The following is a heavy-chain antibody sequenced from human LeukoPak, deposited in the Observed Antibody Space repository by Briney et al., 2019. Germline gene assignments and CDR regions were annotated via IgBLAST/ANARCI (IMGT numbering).Heavy chain of an antibody. CDR3: ARHGRYFDY. CDR2: VYYTGST. Sequence: SETLSLTCTVSGGSISSYYWTWIRQPPGTGLEWIGYVYYTGSTNYSPSLKSRVTISVDTSKNQFSLKLTSVTAADTAVYHCARHGRYFDYWGQGALVNVSS. J-gene: IGHJ4*02. CDR1: GGSISSYY. V-gene: IGHV4-59*08.